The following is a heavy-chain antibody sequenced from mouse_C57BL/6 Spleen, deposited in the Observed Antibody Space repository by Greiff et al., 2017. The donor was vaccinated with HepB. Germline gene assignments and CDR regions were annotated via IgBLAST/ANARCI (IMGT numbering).Heavy chain of an antibody. CDR1: GFSFNTYA. V-gene: IGHV10-1*01. CDR3: VSELLRRLAMDY. J-gene: IGHJ4*01. D-gene: IGHD1-2*01. Sequence: DVKLVESGGGLVQPKGSLKLSCAASGFSFNTYAMNWVRQAPGKGLEWVARIRSKSNNYATYYADSVKDRFTISRDDSESMLYLQMNNLKTEDTAMYYCVSELLRRLAMDYWGQGTSVTVSS. CDR2: IRSKSNNYAT.